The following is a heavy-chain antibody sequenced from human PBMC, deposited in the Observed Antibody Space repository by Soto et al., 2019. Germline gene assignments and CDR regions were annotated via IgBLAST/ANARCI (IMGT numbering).Heavy chain of an antibody. V-gene: IGHV4-34*01. D-gene: IGHD2-8*01. Sequence: QVQLQQWGAGLLKPSETLSLTCAVYGGSFSGYYWSWIRQPPGKGREWSGEINHSGSTNYNPSLKSRVTISVDTTKNQFSLKLSSVTAADTAVYYCASVRVSRYYYYYYGMDVWGQGTTVTVSS. CDR1: GGSFSGYY. CDR2: INHSGST. CDR3: ASVRVSRYYYYYYGMDV. J-gene: IGHJ6*02.